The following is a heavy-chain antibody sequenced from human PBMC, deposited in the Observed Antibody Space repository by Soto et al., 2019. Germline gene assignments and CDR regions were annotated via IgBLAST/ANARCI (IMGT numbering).Heavy chain of an antibody. J-gene: IGHJ6*02. CDR2: INPSGGST. CDR3: ANGYSSGWYRRFGMDV. V-gene: IGHV1-46*03. Sequence: ASVKVSCKASGYTFTSYYIHWVRQAPGQGLEWMGIINPSGGSTSYAQKFQGRVTMTRDTSTSTVYMELSSLRSEDTAVYYCANGYSSGWYRRFGMDVWGQGTTVTVS. CDR1: GYTFTSYY. D-gene: IGHD6-19*01.